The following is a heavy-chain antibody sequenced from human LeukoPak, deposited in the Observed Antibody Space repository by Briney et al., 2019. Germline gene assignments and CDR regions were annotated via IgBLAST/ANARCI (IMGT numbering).Heavy chain of an antibody. CDR1: GFTFSSYA. V-gene: IGHV3-23*01. CDR3: ARDRYSSSWPHDAFDI. D-gene: IGHD6-13*01. Sequence: PGGSLRLSCAASGFTFSSYAMSWVRQAPGEGLEWVSAISTNGGSTYFADSVKGRFTITRDNSKNTLYLQMNSLRAEDTAMYYCARDRYSSSWPHDAFDIWGQGTMVTVSS. J-gene: IGHJ3*02. CDR2: ISTNGGST.